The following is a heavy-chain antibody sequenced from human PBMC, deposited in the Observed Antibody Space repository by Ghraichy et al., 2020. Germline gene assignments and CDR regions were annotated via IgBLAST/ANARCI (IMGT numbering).Heavy chain of an antibody. J-gene: IGHJ4*02. CDR3: TRGSITIFGVVIKGFDY. D-gene: IGHD3-3*01. Sequence: GGSLRLSCTASGFTFGDYAMSLFRQAPGKGLEWVGFIRSKAYGGTTEYAASVKGRFTISRDDSKSIAYLQMNSLKTEDTAVYYCTRGSITIFGVVIKGFDYWGQGTLVTVSS. CDR1: GFTFGDYA. V-gene: IGHV3-49*03. CDR2: IRSKAYGGTT.